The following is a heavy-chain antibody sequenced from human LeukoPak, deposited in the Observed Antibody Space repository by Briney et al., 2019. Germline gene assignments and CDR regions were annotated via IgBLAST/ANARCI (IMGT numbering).Heavy chain of an antibody. V-gene: IGHV4-31*03. D-gene: IGHD3-22*01. Sequence: SETLSLTCTVSGGSISRGGYYWSWIRQHPGKGLEWLGYIYYSGSTFYNPSLKSRVTISVDTSKNQFSLKLSSVTAADTAVYYCAGYYDSSGYLDFDYWGQGTLVTVSS. CDR2: IYYSGST. CDR1: GGSISRGGYY. CDR3: AGYYDSSGYLDFDY. J-gene: IGHJ4*02.